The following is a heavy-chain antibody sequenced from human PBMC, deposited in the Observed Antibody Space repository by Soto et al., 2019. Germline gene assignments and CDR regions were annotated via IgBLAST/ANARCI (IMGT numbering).Heavy chain of an antibody. CDR2: ISGYNGDT. V-gene: IGHV1-18*04. J-gene: IGHJ4*02. D-gene: IGHD6-13*01. CDR3: ARAPQTVAGAGIWY. CDR1: GYTLTSYG. Sequence: ASVKVSCKASGYTLTSYGISWVRQAPGQGLEWMGWISGYNGDTNYAQKLQGRVTMTTDTSTNTAYMELRSLRSDDTAVYYCARAPQTVAGAGIWYWGQGTLVTVSS.